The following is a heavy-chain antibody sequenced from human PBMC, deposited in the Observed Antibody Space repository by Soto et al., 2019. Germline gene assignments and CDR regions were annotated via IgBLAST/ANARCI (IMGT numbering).Heavy chain of an antibody. V-gene: IGHV1-69*02. Sequence: VKVSCKASGGTFSSYTISWVRQAPGQGLEWMGRIIPILGIANYAQKFRGRVTITADKSTSTAYMELSSLRSDDTAVYYCARVAAAAGTTQNFDYWGQGTLVTVSS. CDR2: IIPILGIA. D-gene: IGHD6-13*01. J-gene: IGHJ4*02. CDR1: GGTFSSYT. CDR3: ARVAAAAGTTQNFDY.